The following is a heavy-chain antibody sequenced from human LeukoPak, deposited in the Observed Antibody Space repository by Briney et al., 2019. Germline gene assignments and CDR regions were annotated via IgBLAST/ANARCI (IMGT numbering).Heavy chain of an antibody. D-gene: IGHD2-2*01. CDR1: GESFSGYY. V-gene: IGHV4-34*01. CDR3: ARIGHDLYQTFDF. CDR2: VNHSGST. Sequence: SETLSLTCAVYGESFSGYYWSWIRQPPGKGLEWIGEVNHSGSTNYNPSLKSRVTISIDTSKNQFSLKLSSVTAADTAIYYCARIGHDLYQTFDFWGNGNLITVSS. J-gene: IGHJ4*01.